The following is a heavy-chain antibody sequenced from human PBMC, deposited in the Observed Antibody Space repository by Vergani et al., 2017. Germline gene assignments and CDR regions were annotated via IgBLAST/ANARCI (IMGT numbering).Heavy chain of an antibody. CDR3: ARHIAYCSSTSCYRVDSTGYYYYYGMDV. Sequence: EVQLVQSGAEVKKPGESLRISCKGSGYSFTSYWISWVRQMPGKGLEWMGRIDPSDSYTNYSPSFQGHVTISADKSISTAYLQWSSLKASDTAMYYCARHIAYCSSTSCYRVDSTGYYYYYGMDVWGQGTTVTVSS. J-gene: IGHJ6*02. CDR1: GYSFTSYW. D-gene: IGHD2-2*01. CDR2: IDPSDSYT. V-gene: IGHV5-10-1*03.